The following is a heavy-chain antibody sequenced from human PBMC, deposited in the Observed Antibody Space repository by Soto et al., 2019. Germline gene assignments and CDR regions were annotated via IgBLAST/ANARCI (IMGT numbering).Heavy chain of an antibody. D-gene: IGHD3-16*02. CDR3: ARGRSFRLVGVPLGS. CDR2: ISHSGRA. V-gene: IGHV4-38-2*01. Sequence: PSETLSRNCGVSCFCIQTAYFWGWSRQPPGKGLEWIGLISHSGRAISHPSFASRATISLDTTNNAFSLTLQSVTAADTAVYYCARGRSFRLVGVPLGSWAQGTLVTVSS. CDR1: CFCIQTAYF. J-gene: IGHJ5*02.